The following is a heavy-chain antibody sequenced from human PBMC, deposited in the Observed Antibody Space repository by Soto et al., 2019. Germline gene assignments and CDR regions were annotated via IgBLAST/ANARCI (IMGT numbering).Heavy chain of an antibody. CDR1: GFTFISYG. J-gene: IGHJ6*02. D-gene: IGHD1-7*01. V-gene: IGHV3-33*01. CDR3: ARDQTGTHDYYYYYGMDV. CDR2: IWYDGSNK. Sequence: GGSLRLSCAASGFTFISYGMHWVRQAPGKGLEWVAVIWYDGSNKYYADSVKGRFTTSRDNSKNTLYLQMNSLRAEDTAMYYCARDQTGTHDYYYYYGMDVWGQGTTVTVSS.